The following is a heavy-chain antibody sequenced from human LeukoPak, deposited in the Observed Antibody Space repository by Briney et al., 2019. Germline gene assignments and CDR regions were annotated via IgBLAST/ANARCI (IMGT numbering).Heavy chain of an antibody. CDR2: INPSSGGT. CDR3: ARSSKAESTRYSSGWYSGPPYYYGMDV. J-gene: IGHJ6*02. Sequence: GASVKVSCKASGYTFTGYYMHWVRQAPGQGLEWMGGINPSSGGTNYAQTFQGRVTMTRDTSISTAYMELTRLRSDDTAVYYCARSSKAESTRYSSGWYSGPPYYYGMDVWGQGTTVTVSS. V-gene: IGHV1-2*02. D-gene: IGHD6-19*01. CDR1: GYTFTGYY.